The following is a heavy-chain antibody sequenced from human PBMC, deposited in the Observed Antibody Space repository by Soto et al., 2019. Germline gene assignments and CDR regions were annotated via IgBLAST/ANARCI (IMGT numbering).Heavy chain of an antibody. CDR2: ISYDGSNK. Sequence: RLSCAASGFTFSSYGMHWVRQAPGKGLEWVAVISYDGSNKYYADSVKGRFTISRDNSKNTLYLQMNSLRAEDTAVYYCAKDRHYDFWSGYQYYYGMDVWRQGTTVTVSS. D-gene: IGHD3-3*01. CDR1: GFTFSSYG. V-gene: IGHV3-30*18. CDR3: AKDRHYDFWSGYQYYYGMDV. J-gene: IGHJ6*02.